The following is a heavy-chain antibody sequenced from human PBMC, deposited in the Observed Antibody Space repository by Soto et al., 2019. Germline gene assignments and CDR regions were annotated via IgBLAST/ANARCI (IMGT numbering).Heavy chain of an antibody. Sequence: QVQLVESGGGVVQPGRSLRLSCAASGFPFSRYAMHWVRQAPGKGLEWVAVISYDGSNKYHADSVKGRFTISRDNSKNTLFLQMDSLRGDDTAMYYCSKDQAYYGSGTYYALDVWGQGTTVTVSS. CDR3: SKDQAYYGSGTYYALDV. CDR1: GFPFSRYA. J-gene: IGHJ6*02. CDR2: ISYDGSNK. D-gene: IGHD3-10*01. V-gene: IGHV3-30*18.